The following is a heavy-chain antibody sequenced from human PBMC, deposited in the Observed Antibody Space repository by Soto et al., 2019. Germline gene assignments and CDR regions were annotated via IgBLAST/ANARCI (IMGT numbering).Heavy chain of an antibody. J-gene: IGHJ4*02. CDR2: ISPMFGAA. CDR1: GGTFNTYA. Sequence: QVQLVQSGAEMKKPGSSVKVSCQSSGGTFNTYAMNWVRLAPGQGPEWMGDISPMFGAANYAPKFQGRVTITAHESTGTSYMQLSSLTSEDTALYFCAREVQVHTPAFVYWGQGTLVTVSS. D-gene: IGHD3-10*01. CDR3: AREVQVHTPAFVY. V-gene: IGHV1-69*19.